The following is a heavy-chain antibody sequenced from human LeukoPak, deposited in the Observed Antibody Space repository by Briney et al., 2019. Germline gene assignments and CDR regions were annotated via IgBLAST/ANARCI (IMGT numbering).Heavy chain of an antibody. D-gene: IGHD3-22*01. V-gene: IGHV4-61*02. CDR2: IYTSGST. CDR3: AREASGGTMIDY. Sequence: SETLSLTCTVSGGSISSGSYYWSWIRQPAGKGVEWIGRIYTSGSTNYNPSLKSRVTMSVDTSKNQFSLQLSSVTAADSPGYFCAREASGGTMIDYWGQGTLVTVSS. J-gene: IGHJ4*01. CDR1: GGSISSGSYY.